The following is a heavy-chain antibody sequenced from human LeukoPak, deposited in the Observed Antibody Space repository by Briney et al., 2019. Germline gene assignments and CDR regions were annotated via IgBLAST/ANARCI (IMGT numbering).Heavy chain of an antibody. D-gene: IGHD6-13*01. CDR3: ARGRGSSWYYFDY. V-gene: IGHV4-4*07. CDR1: GGSISIYY. Sequence: SETLSLTCTVSGGSISIYYWSWIRQPAGKGLEWIGRIYASGSTNYNPSLKGRVTMSVDTSKNQFSLQLRSVTAADTAVYYCARGRGSSWYYFDYWGQGTLVTVSS. CDR2: IYASGST. J-gene: IGHJ4*02.